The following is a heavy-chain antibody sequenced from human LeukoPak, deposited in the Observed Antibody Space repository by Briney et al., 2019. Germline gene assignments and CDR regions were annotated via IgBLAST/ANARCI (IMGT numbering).Heavy chain of an antibody. CDR2: IRYDGSNK. V-gene: IGHV3-30*02. D-gene: IGHD1-26*01. J-gene: IGHJ6*03. CDR1: GFTFSNFG. Sequence: PGGSLRLPCAASGFTFSNFGMHWVRQAPGKGLEWVAFIRYDGSNKYYADSVKGRFTISRDNSKNTLYLQMNSLRGEDTAVYYCAKDGDTMSGTYYYDMDVWGKGTTVTVSS. CDR3: AKDGDTMSGTYYYDMDV.